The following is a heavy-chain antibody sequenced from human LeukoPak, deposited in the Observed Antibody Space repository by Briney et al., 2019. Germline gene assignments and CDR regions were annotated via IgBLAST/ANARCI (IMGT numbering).Heavy chain of an antibody. CDR2: ISGDGATT. D-gene: IGHD6-13*01. CDR1: GVPFSSYA. V-gene: IGHV3-23*01. Sequence: GGSLRLSCAASGVPFSSYAMTWGRQAPGKGLEWVSSISGDGATTYHADSVKGRFTISRDNAKNTVYLEISILGAEDTAVYYRARVYEQLVPDYWGQGTLVTDSS. CDR3: ARVYEQLVPDY. J-gene: IGHJ4*02.